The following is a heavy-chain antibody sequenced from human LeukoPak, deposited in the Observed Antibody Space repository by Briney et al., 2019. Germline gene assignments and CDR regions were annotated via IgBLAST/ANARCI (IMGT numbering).Heavy chain of an antibody. V-gene: IGHV3-23*01. CDR3: AKDARRYSGWYFFDH. J-gene: IGHJ4*02. D-gene: IGHD6-19*01. CDR1: GFSFSNLA. CDR2: ISDSGGIT. Sequence: PGGSLRLSCVASGFSFSNLAMGWVRQAPGNGLEWVSVISDSGGITYYADSVKGRFTISRDNSRNTLYLQMNSLRVDDTAVYHCAKDARRYSGWYFFDHWGQGTLVTVSS.